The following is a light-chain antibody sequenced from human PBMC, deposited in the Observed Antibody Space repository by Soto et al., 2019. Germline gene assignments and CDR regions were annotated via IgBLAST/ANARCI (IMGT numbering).Light chain of an antibody. CDR1: SSDVGAYNL. J-gene: IGLJ1*01. CDR3: SSYTTTSSYF. V-gene: IGLV2-14*01. CDR2: HVY. Sequence: QSALTQPASVYGSPGQSITISCTGTSSDVGAYNLVSWYQQHPGRAPKLMIYHVYDRPSAVSNRFSGSKSGNPASLTISGLQAEDDADYYCSSYTTTSSYFFGTGTKVTVL.